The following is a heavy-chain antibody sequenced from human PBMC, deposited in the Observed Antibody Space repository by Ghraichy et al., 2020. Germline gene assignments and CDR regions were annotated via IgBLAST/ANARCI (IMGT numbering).Heavy chain of an antibody. Sequence: SCAASGFTFSSYGMHWVRQAPGKGLEWVAVIWYDGSNKYYADSVKGRFTISRDNSKNTLYLQMNSLRAEDTAVYYCARLEYSSSSGPQDYWGQGTLVTVSS. D-gene: IGHD6-6*01. CDR3: ARLEYSSSSGPQDY. V-gene: IGHV3-33*01. J-gene: IGHJ4*02. CDR2: IWYDGSNK. CDR1: GFTFSSYG.